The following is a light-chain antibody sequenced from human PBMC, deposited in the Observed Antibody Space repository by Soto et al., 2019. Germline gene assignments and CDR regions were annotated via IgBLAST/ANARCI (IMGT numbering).Light chain of an antibody. CDR2: GTS. Sequence: DIGMKQSPASLSVSPGESVTLSCRASQSVASNLAWYQQKPGQAPRLLIYGTSTRATGVPARFSGSGSGTDFTLTISSLQAADFAVYHCQHYNNWPITFGQGTRLEIK. V-gene: IGKV3-15*01. J-gene: IGKJ5*01. CDR1: QSVASN. CDR3: QHYNNWPIT.